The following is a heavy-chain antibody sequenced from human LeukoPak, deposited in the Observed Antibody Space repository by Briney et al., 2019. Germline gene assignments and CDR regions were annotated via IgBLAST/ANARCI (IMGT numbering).Heavy chain of an antibody. J-gene: IGHJ6*02. CDR1: GGTFSSYA. D-gene: IGHD2-2*01. Sequence: SVKVSCKASGGTFSSYAISWVRQAPGQGLEWMGRIIPIFGIANYAQKFQGRVTITADKSTSTAYMELSSLRSEDTAVYYCARHPHCSSTSCYPIIENGENYYGMDVWGQGTTVTVSS. CDR2: IIPIFGIA. CDR3: ARHPHCSSTSCYPIIENGENYYGMDV. V-gene: IGHV1-69*04.